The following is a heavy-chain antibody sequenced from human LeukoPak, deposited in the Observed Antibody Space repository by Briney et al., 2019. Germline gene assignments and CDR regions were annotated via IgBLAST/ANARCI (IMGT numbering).Heavy chain of an antibody. CDR1: GYTFTSYG. D-gene: IGHD3-3*01. J-gene: IGHJ6*03. Sequence: ASVKVSCKASGYTFTSYGISWVRQAPGQGLEWMGWISAYNGNTNYAQKLQGRVTMTTDTSTSTAYMELRSLRSDDTAVYYCARIERSNYDFWSGYYRPYYYYYMDVWGKGTTVTVSS. CDR3: ARIERSNYDFWSGYYRPYYYYYMDV. V-gene: IGHV1-18*01. CDR2: ISAYNGNT.